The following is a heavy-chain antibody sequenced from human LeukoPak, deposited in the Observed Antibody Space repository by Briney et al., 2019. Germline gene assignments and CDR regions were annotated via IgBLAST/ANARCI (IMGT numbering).Heavy chain of an antibody. J-gene: IGHJ4*02. V-gene: IGHV6-1*01. D-gene: IGHD5-12*01. CDR1: GDSVSSNNAA. CDR3: ARASGSFATTDY. Sequence: SQTLSLTCAISGDSVSSNNAAWTWIRQSPSRGLEWLGRTYYRSKWYNDYALPVKSRMTINSDTSKNQFSLQLNSVTPEDTAVYYCARASGSFATTDYWGQGTLVTVSS. CDR2: TYYRSKWYN.